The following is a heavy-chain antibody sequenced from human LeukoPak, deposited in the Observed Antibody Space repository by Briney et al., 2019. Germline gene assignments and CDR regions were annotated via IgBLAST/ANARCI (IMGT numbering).Heavy chain of an antibody. CDR1: GFTFSSYA. V-gene: IGHV3-33*08. CDR2: IWYDGTNK. Sequence: GGSLRLSCAASGFTFSSYAMSWVRQAPGKGLEWVAVIWYDGTNKDYADSVKGRFAISRDNSKNTLYLQMNGLRAEDTAVYYCARLGPYCSSTSCYYIDFWGQGTLVTVSS. CDR3: ARLGPYCSSTSCYYIDF. D-gene: IGHD2-2*01. J-gene: IGHJ4*02.